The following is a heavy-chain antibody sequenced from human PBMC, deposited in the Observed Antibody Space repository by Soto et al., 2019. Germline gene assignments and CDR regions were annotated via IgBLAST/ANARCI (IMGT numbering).Heavy chain of an antibody. Sequence: PGGSLRLSCAASGFTVGSNYMSWVRQAPGKGLEWVSVIYSEGTPYYADSVKGRFTISRENSNNTLYLHMNNLRAEDTAVYYCERRTYYDILTGSYYYYAMDVWGQGTTVTVSS. CDR2: IYSEGTP. J-gene: IGHJ6*02. D-gene: IGHD3-9*01. CDR1: GFTVGSNY. V-gene: IGHV3-53*01. CDR3: ERRTYYDILTGSYYYYAMDV.